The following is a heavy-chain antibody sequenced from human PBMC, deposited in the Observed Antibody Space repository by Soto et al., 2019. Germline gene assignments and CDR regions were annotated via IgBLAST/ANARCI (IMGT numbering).Heavy chain of an antibody. Sequence: GGSLRLSCSASGFTFSSYALHWVRQAPGKGLEYVSVISPDGGSTYYADSVKGRFTISRDNAENSLYLQMTSLRAEDTAVYYCASARHIGPWGQGTLVTVSS. V-gene: IGHV3-64*04. CDR2: ISPDGGST. J-gene: IGHJ5*02. CDR1: GFTFSSYA. D-gene: IGHD2-21*01. CDR3: ASARHIGP.